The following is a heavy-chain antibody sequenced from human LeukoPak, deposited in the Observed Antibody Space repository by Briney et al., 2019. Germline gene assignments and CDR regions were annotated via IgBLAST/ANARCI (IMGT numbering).Heavy chain of an antibody. D-gene: IGHD3-10*01. CDR1: GGSISRGSYY. CDR3: ARQTFGDLYFDS. CDR2: IYNSGST. V-gene: IGHV4-61*02. Sequence: PSETLSLTCIVSGGSISRGSYYWNWIRQPAGKGLECMGRIYNSGSTNYNPSLKSRVTISTDMSKNQLSLQLSSVTAADTAVYYCARQTFGDLYFDSWGQGTLVIVSS. J-gene: IGHJ4*02.